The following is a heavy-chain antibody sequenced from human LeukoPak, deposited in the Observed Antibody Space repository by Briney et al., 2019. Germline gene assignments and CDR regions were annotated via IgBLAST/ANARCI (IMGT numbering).Heavy chain of an antibody. J-gene: IGHJ4*02. CDR3: ARDLRITIFGVVTH. V-gene: IGHV3-23*01. D-gene: IGHD3-3*01. Sequence: GGSLRLSCAASGFTVSSNYMTWVRQAPGKALEWVSTITGGAGSTYYADSVKGRFTISRDNSKNTPYLQMNSLRVEETGVYYCARDLRITIFGVVTHWGQGTLVTVSS. CDR1: GFTVSSNY. CDR2: ITGGAGST.